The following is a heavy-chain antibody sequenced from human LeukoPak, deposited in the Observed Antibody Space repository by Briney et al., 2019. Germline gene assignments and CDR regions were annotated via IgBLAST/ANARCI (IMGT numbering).Heavy chain of an antibody. CDR3: ARAAQFESGYYYVDPPIDFDY. V-gene: IGHV1-46*01. CDR1: GYTFTSYG. Sequence: ASVKVSCKASGYTFTSYGISWVRQAPGQGLEWMGIINPSGGSTSYAQKFQGRVTMTRDMSTSTVYMELSSLRSEDTAVYYCARAAQFESGYYYVDPPIDFDYWGQGTLVTVSS. D-gene: IGHD3-22*01. J-gene: IGHJ4*02. CDR2: INPSGGST.